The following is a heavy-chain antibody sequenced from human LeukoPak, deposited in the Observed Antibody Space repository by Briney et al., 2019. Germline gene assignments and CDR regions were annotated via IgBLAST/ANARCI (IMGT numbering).Heavy chain of an antibody. Sequence: PSETLSLTCTDSGGSIRSHFWSWLRQPPAKALEWTGYIYYSRSTNYNPPLKSRLTISIDTAKNQFSLKLSSVNAADTAVYYCTRQPKSFTPGVFVTGKACWFDSWGQGTLVTVSS. CDR1: GGSIRSHF. CDR2: IYYSRST. J-gene: IGHJ5*01. V-gene: IGHV4-59*08. CDR3: TRQPKSFTPGVFVTGKACWFDS. D-gene: IGHD3-10*01.